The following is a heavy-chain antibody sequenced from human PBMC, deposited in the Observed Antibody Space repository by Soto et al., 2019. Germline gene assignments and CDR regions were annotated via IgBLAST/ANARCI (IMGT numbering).Heavy chain of an antibody. D-gene: IGHD1-1*01. CDR3: ARDQLEGNWFDP. CDR1: GGSISSGGYS. J-gene: IGHJ5*02. V-gene: IGHV4-30-2*01. Sequence: QLQLQESGSGLVRPSQTLSLTCAVSGGSISSGGYSWNWIRQPPGKGLEWIGYIYHSGSTLYNPSLQGRVTISVDKSTNQFSLRLSSVTAADTAVYYCARDQLEGNWFDPWGQGTLVTVSS. CDR2: IYHSGST.